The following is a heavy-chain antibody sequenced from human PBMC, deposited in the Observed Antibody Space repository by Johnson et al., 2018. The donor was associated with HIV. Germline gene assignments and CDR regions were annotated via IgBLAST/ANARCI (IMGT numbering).Heavy chain of an antibody. J-gene: IGHJ3*02. D-gene: IGHD3-22*01. CDR1: GSTFDDYA. CDR3: ARGMSSGPWAGGDAFDI. Sequence: VESGGGLVQPGRSLRLSCAASGSTFDDYAMHWVRQAPGKGLGWVSGISCNSGSIGYVDSVKGRFPISRDNAKNSLYLQMNSLSADDTAVYYCARGMSSGPWAGGDAFDIWGQGTMVTVSS. CDR2: ISCNSGSI. V-gene: IGHV3-9*01.